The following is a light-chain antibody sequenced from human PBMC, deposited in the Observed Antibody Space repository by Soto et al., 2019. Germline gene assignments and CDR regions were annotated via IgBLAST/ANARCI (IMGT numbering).Light chain of an antibody. CDR3: QQYNDWPQT. Sequence: IVMTQSPGTLSLSPVERDTLSCRASQSVSSNLAWYQQIPVQAPRLLIYGASTRATGIPARFSGSGYGTEFTLAISSLQSEDFAVYYCQQYNDWPQTFGLGTKVDIK. CDR2: GAS. J-gene: IGKJ1*01. V-gene: IGKV3-15*01. CDR1: QSVSSN.